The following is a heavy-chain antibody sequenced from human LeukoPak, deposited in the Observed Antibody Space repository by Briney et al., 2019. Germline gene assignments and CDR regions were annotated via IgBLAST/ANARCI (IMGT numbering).Heavy chain of an antibody. V-gene: IGHV4-34*01. CDR3: ARGPWQYIA. CDR2: INHSGST. Sequence: SETLSLTCAVYGGSFSGYYWSWIRQPPGKGPEWIGEINHSGSTNYNPSLKNRVTISVDTSKNQFSLKLSSVTAADTAVYYCARGPWQYIAWGQGTLVTVSS. D-gene: IGHD6-13*01. J-gene: IGHJ4*02. CDR1: GGSFSGYY.